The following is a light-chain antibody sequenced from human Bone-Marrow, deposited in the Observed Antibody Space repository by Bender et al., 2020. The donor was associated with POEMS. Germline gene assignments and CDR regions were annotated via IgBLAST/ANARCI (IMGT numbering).Light chain of an antibody. CDR2: EVT. Sequence: QSALTQPPSASGSPGQSVTISCTGTSSDVGTYNLVSWYQQHPGKVPKLMIYEVTNRPSEFSNRVSGSKAGNTASLFISGLQAEDEADYDGASYTSTYTAYVFGPGTKVTVL. CDR1: SSDVGTYNL. CDR3: ASYTSTYTAYV. V-gene: IGLV2-14*02. J-gene: IGLJ1*01.